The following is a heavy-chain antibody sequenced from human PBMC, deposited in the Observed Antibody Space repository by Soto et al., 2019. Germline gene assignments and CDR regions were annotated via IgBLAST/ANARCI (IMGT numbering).Heavy chain of an antibody. CDR2: ISYDGSNK. CDR3: AKTSIAAAGTFGFFIDY. Sequence: QVQLVESGGGVVQPGRSLRLSCAASGFTFSSYGMHWVRQAPGKGLEWVAVISYDGSNKYYADSVKGRFTISRDNSKNTLYLQMNSLRAEDTAVYYCAKTSIAAAGTFGFFIDYWGLGTLVTVSS. J-gene: IGHJ4*02. D-gene: IGHD6-13*01. V-gene: IGHV3-30*18. CDR1: GFTFSSYG.